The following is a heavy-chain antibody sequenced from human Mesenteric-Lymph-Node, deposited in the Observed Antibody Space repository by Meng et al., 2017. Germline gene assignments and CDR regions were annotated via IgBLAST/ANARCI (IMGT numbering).Heavy chain of an antibody. D-gene: IGHD6-13*01. CDR2: IWYDGSNK. CDR1: GFTFSDYE. J-gene: IGHJ4*02. V-gene: IGHV3-33*08. Sequence: GESLKISCAASGFTFSDYEMNWVRQAPGKGLEWVAVIWYDGSNKYYADSVKGRFTISRDNSKNTLYLQMNSLRAEDTAVYYCARDGHIAAAGTDPAYYFDYWGQGTLVTVSS. CDR3: ARDGHIAAAGTDPAYYFDY.